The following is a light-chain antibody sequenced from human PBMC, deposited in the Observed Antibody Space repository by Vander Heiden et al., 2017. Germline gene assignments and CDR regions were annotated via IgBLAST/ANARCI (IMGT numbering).Light chain of an antibody. CDR2: KDI. J-gene: IGLJ2*01. CDR3: QSPDRSGSSV. CDR1: ALPKQY. V-gene: IGLV3-25*03. Sequence: SYELTQPPSVSVSPGQTARTTCSGDALPKQYTFWYQQKPDRAPVLIISKDIERPSGIPERFSGSSSGTTVTLTISGVQAEDEADYYGQSPDRSGSSVFGGGTKLTVL.